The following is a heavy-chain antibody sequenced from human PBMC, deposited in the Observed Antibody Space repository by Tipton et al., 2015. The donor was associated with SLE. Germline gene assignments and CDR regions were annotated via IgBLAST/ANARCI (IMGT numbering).Heavy chain of an antibody. V-gene: IGHV4-34*01. CDR1: GGSFSGYY. CDR2: INHSGST. J-gene: IGHJ6*02. D-gene: IGHD3-22*01. Sequence: TLSLTCAVYGGSFSGYYWSWIRQPPGKGLEWIGEINHSGSTNYNPSLKSRVTISVDTSKNQFSLKLSSVTAADTAVYYCARVRYYDDSSGSSMDVWGQGTTVTVSS. CDR3: ARVRYYDDSSGSSMDV.